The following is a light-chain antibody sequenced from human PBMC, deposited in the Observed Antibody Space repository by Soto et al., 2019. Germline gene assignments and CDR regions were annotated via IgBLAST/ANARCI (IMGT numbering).Light chain of an antibody. CDR1: SSNIGAGYD. J-gene: IGLJ1*01. V-gene: IGLV1-47*02. CDR2: SNN. CDR3: AAWDDSLSGFYV. Sequence: QSVLTQPPSVSGAPGQRVTISCTGSSSNIGAGYDVHWYQQLPGTAPKLLIYSNNQRPSGVPDRFSGSKSGTSASLAISGLRSEDEADYYCAAWDDSLSGFYVFGTGTKVTVL.